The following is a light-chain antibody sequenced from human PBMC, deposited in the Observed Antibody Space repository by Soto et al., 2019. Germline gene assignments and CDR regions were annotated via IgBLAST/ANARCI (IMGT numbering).Light chain of an antibody. CDR1: QSLLHSNGYNY. CDR3: KHGLQSPPT. J-gene: IGKJ1*01. Sequence: DSVMTQSPLSLPVTPGEPASISCRSSQSLLHSNGYNYLDWYLQKPGQSPQLLIHWGSNRASGVPDRFSGSRTGTDFTLKIKRVEAEDVGVYFCKHGLQSPPTFGEGTKVDIK. CDR2: WGS. V-gene: IGKV2-28*01.